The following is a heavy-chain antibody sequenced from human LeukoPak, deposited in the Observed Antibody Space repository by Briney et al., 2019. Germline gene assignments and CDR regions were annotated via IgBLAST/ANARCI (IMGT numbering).Heavy chain of an antibody. D-gene: IGHD2-21*01. Sequence: SETLSLTCTVAGGSISSSPYYWGWIRQAPGKGLEWIGNIYYSGSTYYNPSLKSRVTISVDTSKNQFSLKLSSVTAADTAVYCCASLFPPYAGWFDPWGQGTLVTVSS. CDR3: ASLFPPYAGWFDP. CDR1: GGSISSSPYY. CDR2: IYYSGST. J-gene: IGHJ5*02. V-gene: IGHV4-39*07.